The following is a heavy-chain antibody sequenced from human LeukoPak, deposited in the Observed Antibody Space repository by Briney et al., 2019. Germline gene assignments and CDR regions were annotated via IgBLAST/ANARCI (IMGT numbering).Heavy chain of an antibody. CDR1: SESFIGYF. J-gene: IGHJ4*02. Sequence: PSETLSLTCGVYSESFIGYFWTYIRQPPGGGLEWIGDINHRGSTNYNPSLKSRVTISVDTSKNQFSLRLTSVTAADTAVYYCARGSIYYGDSSAYFDYWGQGSLVTVSS. CDR3: ARGSIYYGDSSAYFDY. D-gene: IGHD3-22*01. V-gene: IGHV4-34*01. CDR2: INHRGST.